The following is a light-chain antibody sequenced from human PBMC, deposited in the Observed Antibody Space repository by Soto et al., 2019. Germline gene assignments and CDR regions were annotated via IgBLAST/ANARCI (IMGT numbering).Light chain of an antibody. CDR1: SSDVGSYNL. CDR2: EDS. CDR3: CSYAGSSTFVV. V-gene: IGLV2-23*02. Sequence: QSALTQPASVSGSPGQSITISCTGTSSDVGSYNLVSWYQQPPGKAPKLIIYEDSKRPSGVSNRFSGSKSGNTASLTIAGLQAEDEADYYGCSYAGSSTFVVFGGGTKLTVL. J-gene: IGLJ2*01.